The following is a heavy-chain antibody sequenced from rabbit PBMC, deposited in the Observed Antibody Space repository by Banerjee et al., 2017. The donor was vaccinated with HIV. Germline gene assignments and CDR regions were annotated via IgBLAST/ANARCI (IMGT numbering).Heavy chain of an antibody. V-gene: IGHV1S40*01. D-gene: IGHD1-1*01. CDR1: GVSFSGSSY. J-gene: IGHJ6*01. CDR3: ARDTSSSFPSYGMDL. CDR2: IDTGSSGFT. Sequence: QSLEESGGDLVKPGASLTLTCIASGVSFSGSSYMCWVRQAPGKGLEWIACIDTGSSGFTYFASWAKGRFTISKTSSTTVTLRMASLTAADTATYFCARDTSSSFPSYGMDLWGQGTLVTVS.